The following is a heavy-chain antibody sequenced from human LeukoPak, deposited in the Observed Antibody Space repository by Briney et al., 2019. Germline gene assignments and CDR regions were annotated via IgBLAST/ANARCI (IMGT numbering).Heavy chain of an antibody. V-gene: IGHV4-39*07. J-gene: IGHJ4*02. CDR3: ARDQYFDFWSSNATPYYFDY. Sequence: SETLSLTCTLSGVSIAVFGGSIDSSSYLWAWVRQPPGKGLEWIGSIHYSGSTYYNPSLKSRVTISIDTSKNQFSLKLRSVTAADTAVYYCARDQYFDFWSSNATPYYFDYWGQGSLVTVSS. CDR2: IHYSGST. D-gene: IGHD3-3*01. CDR1: GVSIAVFGGSIDSSSYL.